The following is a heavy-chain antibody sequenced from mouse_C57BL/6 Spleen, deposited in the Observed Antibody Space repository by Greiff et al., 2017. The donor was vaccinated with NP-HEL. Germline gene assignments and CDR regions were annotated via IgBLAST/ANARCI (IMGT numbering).Heavy chain of an antibody. CDR1: GYTFTDYN. Sequence: EVMLVESGPELVKPGASVKIPCKASGYTFTDYNMDWVKQSHGKSLEWIGDINPNNGGTIYNQKFKGKATLTVDKSSSTAYMELRSLTSEDTAVYYCARWDSSGYWFAYWGQGTLVTVAA. D-gene: IGHD3-2*02. CDR3: ARWDSSGYWFAY. J-gene: IGHJ3*01. CDR2: INPNNGGT. V-gene: IGHV1-18*01.